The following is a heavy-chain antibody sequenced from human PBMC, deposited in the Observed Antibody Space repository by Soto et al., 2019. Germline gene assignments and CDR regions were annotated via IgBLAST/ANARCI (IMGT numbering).Heavy chain of an antibody. V-gene: IGHV1-2*04. D-gene: IGHD1-1*01. CDR1: GYTFIAYY. Sequence: QVQLVQSGAEVKKPGASVKVSCKASGYTFIAYYIHWVRQAPGQGLEWMGCINPNSGVTNYAQQFQGWVTMTRDTSINTAYMELSRLKSYDTAVYYCARDPTTTTGYFHHWGQGTLVTVSS. CDR2: INPNSGVT. CDR3: ARDPTTTTGYFHH. J-gene: IGHJ1*01.